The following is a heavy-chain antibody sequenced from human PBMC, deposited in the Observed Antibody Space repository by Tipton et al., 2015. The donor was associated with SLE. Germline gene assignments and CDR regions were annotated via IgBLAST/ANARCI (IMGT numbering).Heavy chain of an antibody. V-gene: IGHV4-59*08. Sequence: TLSLTCAVSGGSIGSYYWSWIRQPPGKGLEWIGYVYYDGSTKYSPSLKSRVTISLGPSSNEFSLKLNSVTAADTAVYYCARLITAAGTWWFDPWGQGTLVTVSS. J-gene: IGHJ5*02. D-gene: IGHD6-13*01. CDR2: VYYDGST. CDR3: ARLITAAGTWWFDP. CDR1: GGSIGSYY.